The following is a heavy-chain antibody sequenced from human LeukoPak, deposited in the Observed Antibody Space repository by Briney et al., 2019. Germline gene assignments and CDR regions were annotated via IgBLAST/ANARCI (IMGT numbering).Heavy chain of an antibody. CDR2: ISSSSSYI. D-gene: IGHD3-10*01. CDR3: ARLPGRSRVDT. CDR1: GFNFSSYS. J-gene: IGHJ5*02. Sequence: GGSLRLSCAASGFNFSSYSMNWVRQAPGKGLEWVSSISSSSSYIYYGDSVKGRFTISRDNAKNSLYLQMHSLRAEDTALYDCARLPGRSRVDTWGQGTLVTVSS. V-gene: IGHV3-21*01.